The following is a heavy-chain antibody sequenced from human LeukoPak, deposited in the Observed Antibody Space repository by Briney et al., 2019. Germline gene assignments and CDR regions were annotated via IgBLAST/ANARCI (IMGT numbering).Heavy chain of an antibody. D-gene: IGHD3-22*01. CDR1: GGTFSSYA. Sequence: SVKISCKASGGTFSSYAISWVRQAPGQGLEWMGGIIPIFGTANYAQKFQGRVTITTDESTSTAYMELSSLRSEDTAVYYCARDRALPSERNYYDSSGYRGRWFDPWGQGTLVTVSS. CDR2: IIPIFGTA. V-gene: IGHV1-69*05. CDR3: ARDRALPSERNYYDSSGYRGRWFDP. J-gene: IGHJ5*02.